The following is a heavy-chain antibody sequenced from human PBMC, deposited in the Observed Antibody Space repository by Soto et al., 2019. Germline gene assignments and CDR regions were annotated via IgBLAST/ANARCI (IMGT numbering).Heavy chain of an antibody. V-gene: IGHV1-18*01. CDR1: GYTFTSYG. D-gene: IGHD2-15*01. J-gene: IGHJ5*02. CDR2: ISAYNGNT. CDR3: ARSPLNIVVVVAATSWLDP. Sequence: ASVKVSCKASGYTFTSYGISWVRQAPGQGLEWMGWISAYNGNTNYAQKLQGRVTMTTDTSTSTAYMELRSLRSDDTAVYYCARSPLNIVVVVAATSWLDPWGQGTLVTVSS.